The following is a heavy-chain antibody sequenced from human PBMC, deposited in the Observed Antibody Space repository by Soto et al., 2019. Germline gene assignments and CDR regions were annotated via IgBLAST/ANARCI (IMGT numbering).Heavy chain of an antibody. V-gene: IGHV3-48*03. CDR3: ARAYDAGCHFGY. Sequence: EVQLVESGGGLVQPGGSLRLSCAASGFTFSRDEMNWVRQAPGKGLEWIAYIQNHGYSTHYADSVKGRFTISRDNAKNTLYLQMSSLTAEDTAIYYCARAYDAGCHFGYWGQGVLVTVSS. J-gene: IGHJ4*02. D-gene: IGHD2-8*01. CDR1: GFTFSRDE. CDR2: IQNHGYST.